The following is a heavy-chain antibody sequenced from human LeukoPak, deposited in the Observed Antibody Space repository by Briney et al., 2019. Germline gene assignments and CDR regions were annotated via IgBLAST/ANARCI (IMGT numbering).Heavy chain of an antibody. CDR1: GGSISSSSYY. Sequence: SETLSLTCTVSGGSISSSSYYWGWIRQPPGKGLEWIGSIYYSGSTYYNPSLKSRVTISVDTSKNQFSLKLSSVTAADTAVYYCARLFTQSGSYYHDYWGLGTLVTVSS. V-gene: IGHV4-39*01. J-gene: IGHJ4*02. CDR2: IYYSGST. D-gene: IGHD1-26*01. CDR3: ARLFTQSGSYYHDY.